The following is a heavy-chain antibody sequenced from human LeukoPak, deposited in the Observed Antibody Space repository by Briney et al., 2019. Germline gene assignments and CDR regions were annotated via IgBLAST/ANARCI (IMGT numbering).Heavy chain of an antibody. CDR2: ISTSGTT. V-gene: IGHV4-4*07. CDR1: GGSVTTYY. Sequence: SETLSLTCTVSGGSVTTYYWSWIRQSAGKGLEWIGHISTSGTTTYNPSLTSRVTMSVDMSKNQFSLKLTSVTAADTAVYYCAREATVVGATIIWGQGTLVTVSS. D-gene: IGHD1-26*01. CDR3: AREATVVGATII. J-gene: IGHJ4*02.